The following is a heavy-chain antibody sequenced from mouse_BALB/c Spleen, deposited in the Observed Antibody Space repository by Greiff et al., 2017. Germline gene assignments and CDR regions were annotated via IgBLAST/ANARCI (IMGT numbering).Heavy chain of an antibody. V-gene: IGHV14-1*02. J-gene: IGHJ3*01. D-gene: IGHD4-1*01. CDR3: ATYWDFAY. CDR2: IDPENGNT. Sequence: EVQVVESGAELVRPGALVKLSCKASGFNIKDYYMHWVKQRPEQGLEWIGWIDPENGNTIYDPKFQGKASITADTSSNTAYLQLSSLTSEDTAVYYCATYWDFAYWGQGTLVTVSA. CDR1: GFNIKDYY.